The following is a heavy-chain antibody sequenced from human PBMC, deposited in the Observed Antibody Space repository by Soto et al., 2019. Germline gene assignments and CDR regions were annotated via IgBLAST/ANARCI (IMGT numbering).Heavy chain of an antibody. D-gene: IGHD6-13*01. Sequence: PSETLSLTCAVFGGSFSGYYWSWIRQPPGKGLEWIGEINHSGSTNYNPSLKSRVTISVDTSKNQFSLKLSSVTAADTAVYYCARAKAPLYSSSWYWFDPWGQGTLVT. J-gene: IGHJ5*02. CDR1: GGSFSGYY. V-gene: IGHV4-34*01. CDR2: INHSGST. CDR3: ARAKAPLYSSSWYWFDP.